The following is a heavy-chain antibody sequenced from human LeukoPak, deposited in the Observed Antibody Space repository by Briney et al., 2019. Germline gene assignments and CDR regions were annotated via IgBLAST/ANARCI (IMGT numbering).Heavy chain of an antibody. V-gene: IGHV3-74*01. Sequence: GGSLRLSCAASGFTLSSYWVHWVRQPPGKGLMWLSRTNEDGSYADYADSVKGRFTISRDNAKNTVYLQMNSLRTEDAAVYFCGRINYNGDYWGRGTLVTVSS. CDR3: GRINYNGDY. CDR2: TNEDGSYA. CDR1: GFTLSSYW. J-gene: IGHJ4*02. D-gene: IGHD3-10*01.